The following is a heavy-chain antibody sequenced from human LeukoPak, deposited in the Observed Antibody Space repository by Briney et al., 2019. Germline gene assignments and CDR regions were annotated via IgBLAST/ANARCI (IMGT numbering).Heavy chain of an antibody. Sequence: SETLSLTCAVYGGSFSGYYWSWIRQLPGKGLEWIGEINHTGNTNYNPSLKSRVTISVDTSKNQFSLKLSSVTAADTAVYYCARDGDYLGQGTLVTVSS. J-gene: IGHJ4*02. CDR3: ARDGDY. V-gene: IGHV4-34*01. CDR2: INHTGNT. CDR1: GGSFSGYY.